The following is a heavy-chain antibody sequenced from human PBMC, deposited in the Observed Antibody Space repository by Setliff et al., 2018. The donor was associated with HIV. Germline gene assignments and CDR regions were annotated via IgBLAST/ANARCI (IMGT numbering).Heavy chain of an antibody. CDR2: IFPGGAT. D-gene: IGHD5-12*01. J-gene: IGHJ5*02. V-gene: IGHV4-59*01. Sequence: SETLSLTCSVSGVSISSYYWSWIRHSPGKGLEWIGIIFPGGATNYNPSLTSRVTISVDTSKNHLFLKLTSVTTADTAVYFCAKSSPSIGYITDRWGQGAPVTVSS. CDR1: GVSISSYY. CDR3: AKSSPSIGYITDR.